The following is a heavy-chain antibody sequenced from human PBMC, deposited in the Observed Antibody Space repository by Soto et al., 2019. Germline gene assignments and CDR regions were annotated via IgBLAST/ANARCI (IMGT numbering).Heavy chain of an antibody. CDR3: ARFGGEYSGYGDAFDI. J-gene: IGHJ3*02. Sequence: QVQLQESGPGLVKPSETLSLTCTVSGGSISYYYWSWIRQPPGKGLEWIGYIYYSGSTKYNPSLKSRVTISVDTSKNQFSLKLTSVTAADTAVYYCARFGGEYSGYGDAFDIWGQGTMVTVSS. D-gene: IGHD5-12*01. CDR1: GGSISYYY. CDR2: IYYSGST. V-gene: IGHV4-59*08.